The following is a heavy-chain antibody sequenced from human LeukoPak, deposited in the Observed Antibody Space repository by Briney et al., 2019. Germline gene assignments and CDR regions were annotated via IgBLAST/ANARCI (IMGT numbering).Heavy chain of an antibody. CDR1: GFTFDDYV. V-gene: IGHV3-9*01. CDR3: ARSIPYGTTRYGRSDY. J-gene: IGHJ4*02. D-gene: IGHD2-21*01. CDR2: ISWNSGSI. Sequence: PGGSLRLSCAASGFTFDDYVMNWVRQAPGKGLEWVSGISWNSGSIGYADSVKGRFTISRDNALNSLYLQMNSLRAEDTAIYYCARSIPYGTTRYGRSDYWGQGTLVTVSS.